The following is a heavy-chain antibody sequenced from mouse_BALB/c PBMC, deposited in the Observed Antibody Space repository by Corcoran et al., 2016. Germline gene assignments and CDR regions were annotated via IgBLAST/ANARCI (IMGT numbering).Heavy chain of an antibody. Sequence: EVQLQQSGPELVKPGASVKISCKASGYSFTGYFMNWVMQSHGKSLEWIGRINPYNGDTFYNQKFKGKATLTVDKSSSTAHMELRSLASEDSAVYYCAFYYGYYWGQGTTLTVSS. CDR3: AFYYGYY. CDR2: INPYNGDT. CDR1: GYSFTGYF. J-gene: IGHJ2*01. V-gene: IGHV1-20*02. D-gene: IGHD1-2*01.